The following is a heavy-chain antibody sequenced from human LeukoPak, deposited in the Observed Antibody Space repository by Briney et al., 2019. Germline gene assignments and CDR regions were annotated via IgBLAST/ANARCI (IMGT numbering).Heavy chain of an antibody. D-gene: IGHD3-10*01. Sequence: ASVKVSCRASGYSVTSFDINWVRQAAGQGLEWVGWMNSNSGNTGYARKFQGRVTLTGDTSINTAYMEVNSLTSEDTAVYYCARGGALVRGVAILYGMDVWGQGTTVTVSS. CDR2: MNSNSGNT. CDR3: ARGGALVRGVAILYGMDV. CDR1: GYSVTSFD. V-gene: IGHV1-8*01. J-gene: IGHJ6*02.